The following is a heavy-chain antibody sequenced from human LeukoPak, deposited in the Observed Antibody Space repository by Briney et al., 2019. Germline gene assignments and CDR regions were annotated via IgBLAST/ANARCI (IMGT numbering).Heavy chain of an antibody. J-gene: IGHJ4*02. V-gene: IGHV4-59*08. D-gene: IGHD2-15*01. CDR1: GGSVSSYY. CDR3: ARGRGARSPPDY. Sequence: PSETLSLTCTVSGGSVSSYYWSWIRQPPGKGLEWIGHIYYSGSTNYNPSLKSRVTISVDTSKNQFSLKLSSVTAADTAVYYCARGRGARSPPDYWGQGTLVTVSS. CDR2: IYYSGST.